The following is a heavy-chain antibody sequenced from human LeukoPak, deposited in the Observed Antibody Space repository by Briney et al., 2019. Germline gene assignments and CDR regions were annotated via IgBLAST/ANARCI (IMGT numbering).Heavy chain of an antibody. V-gene: IGHV4-59*01. Sequence: SETLSLTCTVSGGSISSYYWSWIRQPPGKGLEWIGYIYYSGSTNYNPSLKSRVTISVDTSKNQFSLKLSSVTAADTAVYYCANTIFASVGWFDPWGQGTLVTVSS. CDR3: ANTIFASVGWFDP. CDR1: GGSISSYY. D-gene: IGHD3-3*01. J-gene: IGHJ5*02. CDR2: IYYSGST.